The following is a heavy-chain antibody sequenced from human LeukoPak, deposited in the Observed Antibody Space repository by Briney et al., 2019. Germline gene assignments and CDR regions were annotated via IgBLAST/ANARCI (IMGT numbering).Heavy chain of an antibody. CDR3: ARGRDSASDTYSFPHDAFDL. D-gene: IGHD3-16*01. Sequence: GGSLRLSCVASGFTFSHYDMHWVRHVPGKGLEWVSRIYIEDDTSYTDSVRGRFTSSREDAKNSFYLHMNSLRAGDTAVYYCARGRDSASDTYSFPHDAFDLWGQGTMVSVSS. J-gene: IGHJ3*01. CDR1: GFTFSHYD. V-gene: IGHV3-13*01. CDR2: IYIEDDT.